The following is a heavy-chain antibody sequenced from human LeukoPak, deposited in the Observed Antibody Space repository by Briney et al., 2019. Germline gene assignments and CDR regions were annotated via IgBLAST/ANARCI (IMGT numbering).Heavy chain of an antibody. V-gene: IGHV3-66*01. CDR2: IYSGGST. D-gene: IGHD6-13*01. CDR3: ARERAAAGLYYFDY. Sequence: PGGSLRLSCATSGFTVSSNYMSWVRQAPGKGLEWVSVIYSGGSTYYADSMKGRFTISRDNSKNTLYLQMNSLRAEDTAVYYCARERAAAGLYYFDYWGQGTLVTVSS. J-gene: IGHJ4*02. CDR1: GFTVSSNY.